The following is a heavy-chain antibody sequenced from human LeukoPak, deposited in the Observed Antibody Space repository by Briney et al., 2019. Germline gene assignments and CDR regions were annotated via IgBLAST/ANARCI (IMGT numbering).Heavy chain of an antibody. J-gene: IGHJ4*02. CDR1: GYTFTRYY. Sequence: ASGSVSCTASGYTFTRYYMHWVRQVPGQGLEWMGWINPNSGDTNYAQKFQGRVTMTRDTASNTAYMEVSRLRSDDTAVYYCARDRSPAPGRSYGRGHFDYWGQGTLVTVSS. V-gene: IGHV1-2*02. CDR2: INPNSGDT. CDR3: ARDRSPAPGRSYGRGHFDY. D-gene: IGHD5-18*01.